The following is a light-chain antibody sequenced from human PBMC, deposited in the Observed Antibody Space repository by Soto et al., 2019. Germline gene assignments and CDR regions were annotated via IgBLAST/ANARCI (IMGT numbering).Light chain of an antibody. Sequence: DIQLTQSPSTLSASVGDRVTITCRASQNINNFLAWYQQKPGKAPKLLIYTTSTVEHVVPSRFIGRGSGTDFTLTISSLQPDDLATYFCQQYYSDWTFGQGTKVEI. CDR2: TTS. V-gene: IGKV1-5*03. J-gene: IGKJ1*01. CDR3: QQYYSDWT. CDR1: QNINNF.